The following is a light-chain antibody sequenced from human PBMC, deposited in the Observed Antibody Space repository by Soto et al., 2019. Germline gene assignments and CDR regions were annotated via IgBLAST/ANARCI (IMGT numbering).Light chain of an antibody. CDR2: DVS. J-gene: IGLJ1*01. Sequence: QSVLTQPASVSGSPGQSITISCTGTSSDVGGYNYVSWYQQHPGKAPKLMIYDVSNRPSGVSNRFSGSKSGNTASLTISGLQAEDEADYYCSAYTSSSINYVFVTGTKVTVL. V-gene: IGLV2-14*01. CDR1: SSDVGGYNY. CDR3: SAYTSSSINYV.